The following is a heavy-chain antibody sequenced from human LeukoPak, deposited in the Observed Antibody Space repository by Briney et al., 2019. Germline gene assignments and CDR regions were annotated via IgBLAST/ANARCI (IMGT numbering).Heavy chain of an antibody. D-gene: IGHD3-22*01. CDR1: GFTCSNYV. J-gene: IGHJ3*02. CDR3: ARHYFYDSSGYDAFDI. CDR2: INVGGAKT. Sequence: QSGGSLRLSGAASGFTCSNYVMSWVRQAPGKGLEWVSLINVGGAKTYYADSVKGRFTISRDNAKNTLYLQMNSLRAEDTAAYYCARHYFYDSSGYDAFDIWGQGTMVTVSS. V-gene: IGHV3-23*01.